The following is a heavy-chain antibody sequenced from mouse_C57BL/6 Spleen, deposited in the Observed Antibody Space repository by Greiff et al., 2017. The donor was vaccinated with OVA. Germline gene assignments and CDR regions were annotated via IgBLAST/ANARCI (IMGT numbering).Heavy chain of an antibody. Sequence: QVHVKQSGAELVRPGTSVKMSCKASGYTFTNYWIGWAKQRPGHGLEWIGDIYPGGGYTNYNEKFKGKATLTADKSSSTAYMQFSSLTSEDSAIYYCARGRDDYYAMDYWGQGTSVTVSS. CDR2: IYPGGGYT. CDR1: GYTFTNYW. V-gene: IGHV1-63*01. CDR3: ARGRDDYYAMDY. J-gene: IGHJ4*01.